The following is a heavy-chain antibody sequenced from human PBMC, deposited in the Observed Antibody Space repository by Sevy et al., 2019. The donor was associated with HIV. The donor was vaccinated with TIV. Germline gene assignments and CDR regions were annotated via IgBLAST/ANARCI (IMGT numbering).Heavy chain of an antibody. Sequence: GGSLRLSCTSSGFTFGDYAMSWFRQAPGKGLEWVAFIRRNSHEPYGGTTEYAASGKGRFTISRDDSKDIAYLQMNSLKTEDTAVYYCTRALATADTPEYYFDYWGQGILVTVSS. D-gene: IGHD5-12*01. CDR3: TRALATADTPEYYFDY. V-gene: IGHV3-49*03. CDR1: GFTFGDYA. CDR2: IRRNSHEPYGGTT. J-gene: IGHJ4*02.